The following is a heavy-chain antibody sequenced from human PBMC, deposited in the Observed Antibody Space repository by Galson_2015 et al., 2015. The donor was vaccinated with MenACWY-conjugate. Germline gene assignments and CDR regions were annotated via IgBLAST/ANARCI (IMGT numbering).Heavy chain of an antibody. CDR1: GFTFSSYW. CDR3: ARELRNYWYFDL. J-gene: IGHJ2*01. CDR2: INTDESLT. V-gene: IGHV3-74*03. Sequence: SLRLSCAASGFTFSSYWMHWVRHAPGKGLVWVSRINTDESLTTYADSVKGRCTISRDNAKNTLYLQMNSLRAEDTAVYYCARELRNYWYFDLWGRGTLVSVSS.